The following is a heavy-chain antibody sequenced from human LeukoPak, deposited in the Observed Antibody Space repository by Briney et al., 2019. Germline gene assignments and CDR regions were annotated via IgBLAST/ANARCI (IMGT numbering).Heavy chain of an antibody. CDR1: GFTFSNYA. J-gene: IGHJ4*02. D-gene: IGHD2-8*02. CDR3: AKSRSGGGYSYFDS. CDR2: ISGSGGTT. V-gene: IGHV3-23*01. Sequence: GSLRLSCAASGFTFSNYAMSWVRQTPGKGLEWVAIISGSGGTTHYADSVKGRFIISRDNSKTTLYLQMNSLGAEDTAIYYCAKSRSGGGYSYFDSWGQGTLVTVSS.